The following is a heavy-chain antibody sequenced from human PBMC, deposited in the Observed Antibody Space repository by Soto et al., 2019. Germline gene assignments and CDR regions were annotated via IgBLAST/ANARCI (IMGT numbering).Heavy chain of an antibody. CDR3: ASPIIYYYGMDV. CDR1: GYTFTGYY. D-gene: IGHD3-9*01. V-gene: IGHV1-2*02. J-gene: IGHJ6*02. Sequence: QVQLVQSGAEVKKPGASVKVSCKASGYTFTGYYMHWVRQAPGQGLEWMGWINPNSGGINYAQKFQGRVTMTRDTSISTAYMELSRLRSDDTAVYYCASPIIYYYGMDVWGQGTTVTVSS. CDR2: INPNSGGI.